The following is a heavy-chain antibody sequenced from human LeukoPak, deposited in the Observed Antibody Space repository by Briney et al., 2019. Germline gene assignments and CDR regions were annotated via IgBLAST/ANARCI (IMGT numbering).Heavy chain of an antibody. V-gene: IGHV3-30*18. D-gene: IGHD6-19*01. CDR2: ISYDGSNK. CDR1: GFTFSSYG. J-gene: IGHJ4*02. Sequence: PGRSLRLSCAASGFTFSSYGMHWVRQAPGKGLEWVAVISYDGSNKYYADSVKGRFIISRDNSKNTLYLQMNSLRAEDTAVYYCAKDQSSGWYGLDYWGQGTLVTVSS. CDR3: AKDQSSGWYGLDY.